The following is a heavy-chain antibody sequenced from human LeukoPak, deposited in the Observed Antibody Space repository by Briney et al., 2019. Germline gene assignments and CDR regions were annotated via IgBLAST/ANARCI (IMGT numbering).Heavy chain of an antibody. J-gene: IGHJ4*02. CDR1: GFTFSSYA. Sequence: GGSLRLSCAASGFTFSSYAMSWVRQAPGKGLEWVSAISGSDGSTYYADSVKGRFTISRDNSKNTLYLQMNSLRAEDTAVYYCAKDRRRGSSSWYPKSYFDYWGQGTLVTVSS. CDR3: AKDRRRGSSSWYPKSYFDY. V-gene: IGHV3-23*01. D-gene: IGHD6-13*01. CDR2: ISGSDGST.